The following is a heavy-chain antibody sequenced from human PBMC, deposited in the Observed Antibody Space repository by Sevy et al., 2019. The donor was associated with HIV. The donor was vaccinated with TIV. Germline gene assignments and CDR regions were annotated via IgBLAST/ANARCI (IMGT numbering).Heavy chain of an antibody. J-gene: IGHJ5*02. D-gene: IGHD6-13*01. CDR2: IKSKSDGGTA. Sequence: GGSLRLSCAASGFTFSDAWMGWVRQAAGKGLECVGRIKSKSDGGTAEHAAPVKGRFTISRDDSKDTLYLQTNSLKTEDTAVYFCITYPRITTTGTGGFDPWGQGTLVTVSS. CDR1: GFTFSDAW. V-gene: IGHV3-15*01. CDR3: ITYPRITTTGTGGFDP.